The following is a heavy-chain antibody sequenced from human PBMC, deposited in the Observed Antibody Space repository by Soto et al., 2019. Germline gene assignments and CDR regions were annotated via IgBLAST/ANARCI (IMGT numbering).Heavy chain of an antibody. CDR1: GGSISSSSYY. CDR3: ARDGTRAYDILTGYLVGYPGDWFDP. CDR2: IYYSGST. J-gene: IGHJ5*02. D-gene: IGHD3-9*01. V-gene: IGHV4-39*02. Sequence: SETLSLTCTVSGGSISSSSYYWGWIRQPPGKGLEWIGSIYYSGSTYYNPSLKSRVTISVDTSKNQFSLKLSSVTAADTAVYYCARDGTRAYDILTGYLVGYPGDWFDPWGQGTLVTVSS.